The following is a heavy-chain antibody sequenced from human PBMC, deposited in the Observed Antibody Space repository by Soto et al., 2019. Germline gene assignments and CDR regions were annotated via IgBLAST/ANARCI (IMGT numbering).Heavy chain of an antibody. Sequence: ETLSLTCAVYGVPFSGYYWSWIRQSPGKGLEWIGEINHSGNTNYNPSLKSRVTMLVDTSKNQFSLCLSSGTAAATAVYYCGNHIVLHSSYYHEYWGHGTLVTASS. CDR1: GVPFSGYY. J-gene: IGHJ4*01. V-gene: IGHV4-34*01. CDR2: INHSGNT. D-gene: IGHD1-26*01. CDR3: GNHIVLHSSYYHEY.